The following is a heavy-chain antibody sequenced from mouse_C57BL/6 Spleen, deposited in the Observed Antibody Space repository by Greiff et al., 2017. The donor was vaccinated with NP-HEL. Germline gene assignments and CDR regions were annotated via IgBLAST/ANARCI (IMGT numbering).Heavy chain of an antibody. Sequence: QVHVKQSGAELAKPGASVKLSCKASGYTFTSYWMHWVKQRPGQGLEWIGYINPSSGYTKYNQKFKDKATLTADKSSSTAYMQLSSLTYEDSAVYYCERSDLGYFDVWGTGTTVTVSS. CDR2: INPSSGYT. CDR1: GYTFTSYW. CDR3: ERSDLGYFDV. J-gene: IGHJ1*03. V-gene: IGHV1-7*01.